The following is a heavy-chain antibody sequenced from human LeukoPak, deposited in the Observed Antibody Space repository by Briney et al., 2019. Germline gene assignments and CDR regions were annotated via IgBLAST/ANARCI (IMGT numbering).Heavy chain of an antibody. J-gene: IGHJ5*02. V-gene: IGHV3-33*04. D-gene: IGHD6-19*01. Sequence: PGGSLRLSCAASAFSFSSYNMHWVRQAPGKGLEWVSVIWYDGSKKYYAESVKGRVTISRDNSKNTLYLQIDALKAEDTAVYYCAKSKSNGWFGNWFDPWGQGTLVTVSS. CDR1: AFSFSSYN. CDR3: AKSKSNGWFGNWFDP. CDR2: IWYDGSKK.